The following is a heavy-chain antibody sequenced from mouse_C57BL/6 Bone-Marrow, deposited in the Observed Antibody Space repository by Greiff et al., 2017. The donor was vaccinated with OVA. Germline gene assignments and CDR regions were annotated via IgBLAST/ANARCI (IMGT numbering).Heavy chain of an antibody. Sequence: EVQLMESGGGLVKPGGSLKLSCAASGFTFSSYAMSWVRQTPEKRLEWVATISDGGSYTYYPDNVKGRFTLSRDNAKTNLYLQMRHLKSEDTAMYYCARALSDYEGFAYWGQGTLVTVSA. D-gene: IGHD2-4*01. V-gene: IGHV5-4*01. CDR3: ARALSDYEGFAY. CDR2: ISDGGSYT. CDR1: GFTFSSYA. J-gene: IGHJ3*01.